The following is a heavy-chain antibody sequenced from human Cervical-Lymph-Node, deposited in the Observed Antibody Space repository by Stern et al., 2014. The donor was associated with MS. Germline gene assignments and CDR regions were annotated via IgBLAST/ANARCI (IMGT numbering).Heavy chain of an antibody. V-gene: IGHV5-51*03. CDR3: AKPGGSSHFDY. D-gene: IGHD1-14*01. CDR2: IYPTDSDT. CDR1: GYSFSNHW. Sequence: VQLLQSGAEVKKPGESLKISCKGSGYSFSNHWIGWMRQMPGKGLEWMGMIYPTDSDTRYSPSFQGQVTISADTSISTAYLQWSSLKASDTAIYYCAKPGGSSHFDYWGQGTLVTVSS. J-gene: IGHJ4*02.